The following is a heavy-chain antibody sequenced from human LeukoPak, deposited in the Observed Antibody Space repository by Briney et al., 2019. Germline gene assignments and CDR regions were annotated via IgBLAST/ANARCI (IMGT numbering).Heavy chain of an antibody. V-gene: IGHV1-18*01. CDR3: ARERAYCSSTSCRSADY. J-gene: IGHJ4*02. CDR1: GYTFTSYG. D-gene: IGHD2-2*01. CDR2: ISAYNGNT. Sequence: ASVKVSCKASGYTFTSYGISWVRQAPGQGLEWMGWISAYNGNTNYAQKLQGRVTMTTDTSTSTAYMELRSLRSDDTAVYYCARERAYCSSTSCRSADYWGQGTLVTVSS.